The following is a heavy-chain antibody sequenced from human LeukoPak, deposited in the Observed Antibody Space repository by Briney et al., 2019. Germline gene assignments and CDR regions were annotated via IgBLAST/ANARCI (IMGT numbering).Heavy chain of an antibody. CDR1: GYTFTSYG. CDR2: IIPIFGTA. J-gene: IGHJ5*02. Sequence: SVKVSCKASGYTFTSYGLSWVRQAPGQGLEWMGGIIPIFGTANYAQKFQGRVTITADESTSTAYMELSSLRSEDTAVYYCARDHLISGSGMGWFDPWGQGTLVTVSS. CDR3: ARDHLISGSGMGWFDP. D-gene: IGHD3-10*01. V-gene: IGHV1-69*13.